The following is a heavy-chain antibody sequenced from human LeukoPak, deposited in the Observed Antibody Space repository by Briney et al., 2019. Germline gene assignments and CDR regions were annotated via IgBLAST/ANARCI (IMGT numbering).Heavy chain of an antibody. V-gene: IGHV3-11*01. CDR2: ISSSGSTI. CDR1: GDSISSSNYY. CDR3: ARAGIVVVPAAANWFDP. Sequence: LSLTCTVSGDSISSSNYYWGWIRQAPGKGLEWVSYISSSGSTIYYADSVKGRFTISRDNAKNSLYLQMNSLRAEDTAVYYCARAGIVVVPAAANWFDPWGQGTLVTVSS. J-gene: IGHJ5*02. D-gene: IGHD2-2*01.